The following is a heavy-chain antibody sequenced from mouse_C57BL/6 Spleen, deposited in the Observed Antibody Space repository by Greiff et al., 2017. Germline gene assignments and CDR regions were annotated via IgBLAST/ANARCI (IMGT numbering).Heavy chain of an antibody. J-gene: IGHJ1*03. V-gene: IGHV5-4*01. Sequence: EVQVVESGGGLVKPGGSLKLSCAASGFTFSSYAMSWVRQTPEKRLEWVATLSDGGSYTYYPDNVKGRFTISRDNAKNNLYLQMSHLKSEDTAMYYCARDHYSAYWYFDVWGTGTTVTVSS. D-gene: IGHD2-12*01. CDR1: GFTFSSYA. CDR2: LSDGGSYT. CDR3: ARDHYSAYWYFDV.